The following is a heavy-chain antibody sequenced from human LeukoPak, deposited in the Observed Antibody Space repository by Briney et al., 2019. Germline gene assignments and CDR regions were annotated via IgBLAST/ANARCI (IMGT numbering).Heavy chain of an antibody. J-gene: IGHJ4*02. V-gene: IGHV4-38-2*02. CDR3: ARAMSIAALLQTIFDY. CDR1: GYSISTGYY. Sequence: SETLSLTCTVSGYSISTGYYWDWIRQPPGKGLEWIGTFYHGGSTYYNPSLKSRVTISVDTSKNQFSLNLTSVTAADTAVYYCARAMSIAALLQTIFDYWGQGTLVTVSS. D-gene: IGHD6-6*01. CDR2: FYHGGST.